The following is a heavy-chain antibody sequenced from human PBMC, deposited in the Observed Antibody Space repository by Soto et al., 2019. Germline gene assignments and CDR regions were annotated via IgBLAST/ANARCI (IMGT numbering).Heavy chain of an antibody. J-gene: IGHJ4*02. Sequence: EVQRLECGGGLVQPGESLRLSCAASRVTFSSYAMSWVRQAPGKGLEWVSVISGSDDSTYYADSVKGRFTISSDNSKNTLYLQLNGLIAEVSAVYYCAKRSSSSTFDYWGQGTLVAVSS. V-gene: IGHV3-23*01. CDR1: RVTFSSYA. CDR3: AKRSSSSTFDY. CDR2: ISGSDDST. D-gene: IGHD6-6*01.